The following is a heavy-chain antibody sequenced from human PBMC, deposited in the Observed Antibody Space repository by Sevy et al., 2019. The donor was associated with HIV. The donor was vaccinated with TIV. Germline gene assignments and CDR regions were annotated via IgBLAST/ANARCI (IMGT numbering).Heavy chain of an antibody. CDR1: GFTFSSYW. CDR3: AREVVWGSYRHYFHY. Sequence: GGSLRLSCAASGFTFSSYWMSWVRQAPGMGLEWVANIKQDGSEKYYVDSVKGRFTISRDNAKNSLYLQMNSLRAEDTAVYYCAREVVWGSYRHYFHYWGQGTLVTVSS. D-gene: IGHD3-16*02. V-gene: IGHV3-7*03. J-gene: IGHJ4*02. CDR2: IKQDGSEK.